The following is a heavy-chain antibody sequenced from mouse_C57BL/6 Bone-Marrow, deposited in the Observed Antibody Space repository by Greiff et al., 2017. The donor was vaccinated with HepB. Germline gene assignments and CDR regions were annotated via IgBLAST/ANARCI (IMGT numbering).Heavy chain of an antibody. D-gene: IGHD2-5*01. CDR2: INPSNGGT. V-gene: IGHV1-53*01. CDR3: ATAYYSNYDAMDY. CDR1: GYTFTSYW. Sequence: VQLQQPGTELVKPGASVKLSCKASGYTFTSYWMHWVKQRPGQGLEWIGNINPSNGGTNYNEKFKSKATLTVDKSSSTAYMQLSSLTSEDSAVYDCATAYYSNYDAMDYWGQGTSVTVSS. J-gene: IGHJ4*01.